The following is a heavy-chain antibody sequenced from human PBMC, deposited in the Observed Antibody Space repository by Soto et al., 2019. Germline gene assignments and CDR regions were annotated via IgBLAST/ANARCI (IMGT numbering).Heavy chain of an antibody. D-gene: IGHD3-3*01. V-gene: IGHV1-69*01. Sequence: QVQLVQSGAEVKKSGSSVKVSCKAPGGSFSSYAINWVRQAPGQGLEWMGGIIPMSATRTYAQKFQDRVTITADESSTTVYMELSSLQSEDTAVYYCARPIRYYDVWRDYPPFDYWGQGTLVTVSS. J-gene: IGHJ4*02. CDR3: ARPIRYYDVWRDYPPFDY. CDR2: IIPMSATR. CDR1: GGSFSSYA.